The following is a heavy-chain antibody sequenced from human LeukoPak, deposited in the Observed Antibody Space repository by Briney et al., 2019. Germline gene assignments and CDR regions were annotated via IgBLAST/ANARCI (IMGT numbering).Heavy chain of an antibody. Sequence: GGSLRLSCAASGFTFSSYGMSWVRQAPGKGLEWVSAISGSGGSTYYADSVKGRFTISRDNSKNTLYLQMNSLRAEDTAVYYCAKLSDYSSGYYYHYWGQGTLVTVSS. D-gene: IGHD3-22*01. CDR2: ISGSGGST. J-gene: IGHJ4*02. V-gene: IGHV3-23*01. CDR1: GFTFSSYG. CDR3: AKLSDYSSGYYYHY.